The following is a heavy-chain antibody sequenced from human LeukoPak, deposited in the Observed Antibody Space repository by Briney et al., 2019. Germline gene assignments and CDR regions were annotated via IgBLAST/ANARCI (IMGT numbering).Heavy chain of an antibody. D-gene: IGHD3-10*01. Sequence: GGSLRLSCAASGFTISGSWMHWVLQVPGKGLVWVSHINGDGSSITYADSVKGRFTISRDNAKNTVLLQMNSLRAEDTAVYYCARDRAYGLDLGGQGTMVTVSS. J-gene: IGHJ3*01. CDR2: INGDGSSI. CDR1: GFTISGSW. V-gene: IGHV3-74*03. CDR3: ARDRAYGLDL.